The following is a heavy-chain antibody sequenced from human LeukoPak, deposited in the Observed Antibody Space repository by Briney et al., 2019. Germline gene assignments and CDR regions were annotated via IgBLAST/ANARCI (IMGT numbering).Heavy chain of an antibody. CDR2: IYYGGNT. CDR1: GGSISSFY. J-gene: IGHJ4*02. D-gene: IGHD6-19*01. V-gene: IGHV4-59*08. CDR3: ARSEWLGSFDY. Sequence: PSETLSLTRTVSGGSISSFYWSWIRQPPGKGLEWIGYIYYGGNTNYKPSLKSRLTISVDTSKNQFSLNLKSVTAADTAVYFCARSEWLGSFDYWGQGALVSVSS.